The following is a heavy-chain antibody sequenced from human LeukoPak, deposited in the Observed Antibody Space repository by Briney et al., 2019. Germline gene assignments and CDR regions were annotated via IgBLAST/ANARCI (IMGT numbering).Heavy chain of an antibody. CDR1: GGTFSSYA. V-gene: IGHV1-8*02. CDR2: MNPNSGNT. CDR3: ARVLSKKVHDSSGYYPFDY. Sequence: ASVKVSCKASGGTFSSYAISWVRQAPGQGLEWMGWMNPNSGNTGYAQKFQGRATMTRNTSISTAYMELSSLRSEDTAVYYCARVLSKKVHDSSGYYPFDYWGQGTLVTVSS. D-gene: IGHD3-22*01. J-gene: IGHJ4*02.